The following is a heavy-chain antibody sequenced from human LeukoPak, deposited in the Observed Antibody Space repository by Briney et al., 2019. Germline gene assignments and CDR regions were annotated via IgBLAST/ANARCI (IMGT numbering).Heavy chain of an antibody. D-gene: IGHD3-10*01. Sequence: GGSLRLSCAASGFTFSSYSFNWVRQTPGKGLEWVSYISGDGGGGPTIYYADSVRGRFTIVRDNSKNTVYLQMNSLRDEDTAVYYCAKDLGLVTLVRGGITPLYYVMDVWGQGTTVTVSS. CDR3: AKDLGLVTLVRGGITPLYYVMDV. V-gene: IGHV3-48*02. J-gene: IGHJ6*02. CDR1: GFTFSSYS. CDR2: ISGDGGGGPTI.